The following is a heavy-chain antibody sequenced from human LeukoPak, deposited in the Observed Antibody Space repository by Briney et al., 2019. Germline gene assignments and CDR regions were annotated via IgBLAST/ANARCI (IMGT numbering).Heavy chain of an antibody. Sequence: GGSLRLSCAASGFTFSSYEMNWVRQAPGKGLEWVSSISSSSSYIYYADSVKGRFTISRDNAKNSLYLQMNSLRAEDTAVYYCARGEKKPYSSSWYWGQGTLVTVSS. V-gene: IGHV3-21*01. CDR3: ARGEKKPYSSSWY. CDR1: GFTFSSYE. J-gene: IGHJ4*02. D-gene: IGHD6-13*01. CDR2: ISSSSSYI.